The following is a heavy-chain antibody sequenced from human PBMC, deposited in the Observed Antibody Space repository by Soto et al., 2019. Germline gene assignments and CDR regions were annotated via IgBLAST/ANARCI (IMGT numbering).Heavy chain of an antibody. Sequence: GESLKISCKGSGYSFTSYWISWVRQMPGKGLEWMGRIDPSDSYTNLSPSFQGHVTISDGKSLNTAYLQWSNLKASGTAKYYCARPPCSGGSFYYDAFDIWDQGTMVTVSS. CDR1: GYSFTSYW. D-gene: IGHD2-15*01. CDR2: IDPSDSYT. CDR3: ARPPCSGGSFYYDAFDI. J-gene: IGHJ3*02. V-gene: IGHV5-10-1*01.